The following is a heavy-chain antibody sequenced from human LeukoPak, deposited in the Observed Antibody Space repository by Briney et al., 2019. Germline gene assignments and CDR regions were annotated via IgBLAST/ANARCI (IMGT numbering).Heavy chain of an antibody. CDR3: ARSRAYYDILTGYPHLDAFDI. CDR1: RDTFTSYG. V-gene: IGHV1-18*04. Sequence: GASVKVSCKASRDTFTSYGISWVRQAPGHGLEWMGWISAYNGNTNYAQKLQGRVTMTPDTSTSTAYMELRSLRSDDTAVCYCARSRAYYDILTGYPHLDAFDIWGQGTMVTVSS. CDR2: ISAYNGNT. D-gene: IGHD3-9*01. J-gene: IGHJ3*02.